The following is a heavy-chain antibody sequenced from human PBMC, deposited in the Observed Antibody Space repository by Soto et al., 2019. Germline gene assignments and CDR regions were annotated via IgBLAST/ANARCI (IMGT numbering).Heavy chain of an antibody. CDR2: ISYDGSNK. V-gene: IGHV3-30*18. Sequence: PGGSLRISCAASGFTFSSDGMHWVRKAPGKGLEWVAVISYDGSNKYYADSVKGRFTISRDNSKNTLYLQMNSLRAEDTAVYYCAKDHYYASRGQGTLVTVSS. CDR3: AKDHYYAS. D-gene: IGHD3-22*01. J-gene: IGHJ4*02. CDR1: GFTFSSDG.